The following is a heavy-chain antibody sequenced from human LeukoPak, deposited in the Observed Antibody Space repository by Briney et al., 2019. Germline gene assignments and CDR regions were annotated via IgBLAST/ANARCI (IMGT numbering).Heavy chain of an antibody. CDR2: INPSGGGT. V-gene: IGHV1-46*01. J-gene: IGHJ4*02. D-gene: IGHD2-2*01. CDR1: GYTFTSYY. Sequence: GASVKVSCKASGYTFTSYYMHWVRQAPGQGLEWMGIINPSGGGTSYAQKFQGRVTMTRDTSTSTVYMELSSLRSEDTAVYYCARVGSHGIVVGYWGQGTLVTVSS. CDR3: ARVGSHGIVVGY.